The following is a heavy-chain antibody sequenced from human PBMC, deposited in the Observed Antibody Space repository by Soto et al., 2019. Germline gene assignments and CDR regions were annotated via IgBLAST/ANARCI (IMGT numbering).Heavy chain of an antibody. CDR3: ARGVVVGSYYHMDV. CDR1: GGSISSSHW. J-gene: IGHJ6*03. V-gene: IGHV4-4*02. Sequence: SETLSLTCAVSGGSISSSHWCSWVRQPPGKGLEWIGEIYYSGVTNYNPSLKSRVTISGDKSKNQFSLKLSSVTAADTAVYYCARGVVVGSYYHMDVWGKGTTVTVSS. D-gene: IGHD2-2*01. CDR2: IYYSGVT.